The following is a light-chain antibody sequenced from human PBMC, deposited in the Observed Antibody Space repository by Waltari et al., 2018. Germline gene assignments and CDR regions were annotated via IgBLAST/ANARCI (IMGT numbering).Light chain of an antibody. J-gene: IGKJ1*01. CDR2: DAS. CDR1: QSVSSSF. V-gene: IGKV3-20*01. Sequence: EIVLTQSPGSLSLSPGERATLSCRASQSVSSSFLAWYQQKPGQGPRLLIYDASSGATGIPDRFSGSGSGTDFTLTISRLEPEDFAVYYCQQYGSSPWTFGQGTKVEIK. CDR3: QQYGSSPWT.